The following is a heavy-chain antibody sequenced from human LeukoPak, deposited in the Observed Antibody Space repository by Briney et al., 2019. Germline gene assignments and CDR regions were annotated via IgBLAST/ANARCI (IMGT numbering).Heavy chain of an antibody. V-gene: IGHV1-2*02. Sequence: ASVKVSCKASGYTFTAYYMHWVRQAPGQGLEWMGWINPNSGGTNYAQKFQGRVTMTRDTSISTAYMELSRLRSDDTAVYYCARECSGYDQNAFDIWGQGTMVTVSS. D-gene: IGHD5-12*01. CDR2: INPNSGGT. CDR3: ARECSGYDQNAFDI. J-gene: IGHJ3*02. CDR1: GYTFTAYY.